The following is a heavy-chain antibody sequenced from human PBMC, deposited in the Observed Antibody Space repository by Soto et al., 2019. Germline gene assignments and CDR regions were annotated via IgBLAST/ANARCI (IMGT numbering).Heavy chain of an antibody. CDR3: AKENPTPNGY. Sequence: LRLSCAASGFTFSSYGMHWVRQAPGKGLEWVAVISYDGSNKYYEDSVKGRFTISRDNSKNTLYLQMNSLRAEDTAVYYCAKENPTPNGYWGQGTLVTVSS. J-gene: IGHJ4*02. CDR2: ISYDGSNK. CDR1: GFTFSSYG. D-gene: IGHD1-1*01. V-gene: IGHV3-30*18.